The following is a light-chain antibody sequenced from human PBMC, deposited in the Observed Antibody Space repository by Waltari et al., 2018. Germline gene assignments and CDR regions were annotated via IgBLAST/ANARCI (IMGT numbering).Light chain of an antibody. CDR3: CSYAASKSFV. Sequence: QSALTQPPSASGSPGPSVTISCPGTSRDVGGDYYFSWYQQHPGKVPKLLIHEINKRPSGVPDRFSGSKSGNTASLTVSGLQAEDEADYFCCSYAASKSFVFGTGTRVTVL. J-gene: IGLJ1*01. CDR1: SRDVGGDYY. CDR2: EIN. V-gene: IGLV2-8*01.